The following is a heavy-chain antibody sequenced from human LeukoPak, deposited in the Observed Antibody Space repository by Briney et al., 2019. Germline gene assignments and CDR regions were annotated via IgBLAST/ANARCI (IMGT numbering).Heavy chain of an antibody. J-gene: IGHJ5*02. CDR1: GFTFSSYG. V-gene: IGHV3-30*03. Sequence: GRSLRLSCAASGFTFSSYGMHWVRQAPGKGLEWEAVISYDGSNKYYADSVKGRFTISRDNSKNTLYLQMNSLRAEDTAVYYCAHLGYSSSLDWFDPWGQGTLVTVSS. D-gene: IGHD6-13*01. CDR3: AHLGYSSSLDWFDP. CDR2: ISYDGSNK.